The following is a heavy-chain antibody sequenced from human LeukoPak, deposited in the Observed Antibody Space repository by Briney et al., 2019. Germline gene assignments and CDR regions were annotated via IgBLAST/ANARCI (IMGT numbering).Heavy chain of an antibody. Sequence: ASVKVSCKASGYTFTSYGISWVRQAPGQGLEWMGWISAYNGNTNYAQKLQGRVTMTRNTSISTAYMELSSLRSEDTAVYYCARVGILWFGELWGQGTLVTVSS. V-gene: IGHV1-18*01. CDR2: ISAYNGNT. D-gene: IGHD3-10*01. J-gene: IGHJ4*02. CDR1: GYTFTSYG. CDR3: ARVGILWFGEL.